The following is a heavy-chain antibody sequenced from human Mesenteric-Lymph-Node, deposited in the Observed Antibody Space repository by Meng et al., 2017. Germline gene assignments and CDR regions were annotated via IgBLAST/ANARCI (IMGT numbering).Heavy chain of an antibody. J-gene: IGHJ4*02. Sequence: VRSVQSGAEVQKPGSAVKVSCKDSGGTFSSYAISWVRQAPGQGLEWMGGITPIFGTANYAQKFQGRVTITADKSTSTAYMELSSLRSEDTAVYYCARQIYDSSGYYYGPFDYWGQGTLVTVSS. CDR2: ITPIFGTA. V-gene: IGHV1-69*06. CDR1: GGTFSSYA. CDR3: ARQIYDSSGYYYGPFDY. D-gene: IGHD3-22*01.